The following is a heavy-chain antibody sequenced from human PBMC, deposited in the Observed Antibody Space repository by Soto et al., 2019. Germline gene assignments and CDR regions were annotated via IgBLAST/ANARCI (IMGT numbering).Heavy chain of an antibody. J-gene: IGHJ6*03. D-gene: IGHD3-10*01. CDR1: GRTFGSDT. V-gene: IGHV1-69*08. CDR3: ARDLRGRDYYYVDV. CDR2: IIPILGVP. Sequence: QVQLAQSGAEVKKPGSSVRVSCKASGRTFGSDTFSWVRQAPGQGLEWMGRIIPILGVPTYAHKFQGRVTIPADKSTSTAYMELSRLRSEDTDVYYCARDLRGRDYYYVDVWGKGTTVNVSS.